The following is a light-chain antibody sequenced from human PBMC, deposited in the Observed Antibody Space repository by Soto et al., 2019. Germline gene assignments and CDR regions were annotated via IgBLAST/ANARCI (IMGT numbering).Light chain of an antibody. Sequence: QSVLTQPPSVSAAPGQKVTISCSGSSSNIGSKYVSWYQQVPGTAPQLLIFENYKRPSGIPDRFSGSKSGTSATLAITGLQTGDEADYYCAAWDLSLSAVVFGGGTKLTV. CDR1: SSNIGSKY. CDR2: ENY. CDR3: AAWDLSLSAVV. V-gene: IGLV1-51*02. J-gene: IGLJ3*02.